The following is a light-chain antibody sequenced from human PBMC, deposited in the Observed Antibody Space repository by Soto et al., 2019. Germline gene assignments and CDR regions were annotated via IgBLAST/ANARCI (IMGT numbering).Light chain of an antibody. Sequence: QSALTQPASVSGSPGQSITISCTGTSSDVGSYNLVSWYQQHPGKAPKLMIYEGSKGPSGVSNRFSGSKSGNTASLTISGLQAEDEADYYCCSYAGSSFVVFGGGTKLTVL. CDR1: SSDVGSYNL. CDR2: EGS. V-gene: IGLV2-23*01. J-gene: IGLJ2*01. CDR3: CSYAGSSFVV.